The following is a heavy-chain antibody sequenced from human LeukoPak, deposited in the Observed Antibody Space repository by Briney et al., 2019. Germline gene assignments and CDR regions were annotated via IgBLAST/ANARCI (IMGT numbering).Heavy chain of an antibody. CDR1: GGSISSRINY. CDR2: IDYRGST. V-gene: IGHV4-39*07. D-gene: IGHD6-13*01. J-gene: IGHJ4*02. Sequence: SETLSLTCTVSGGSISSRINYWDWIRQPPGKGLEWIGSIDYRGSTYYNPSLKSRVTISVDKSKNHFSLNLNSVTAADTAVYFCARDLAAGSDYWGQGTLVTVFS. CDR3: ARDLAAGSDY.